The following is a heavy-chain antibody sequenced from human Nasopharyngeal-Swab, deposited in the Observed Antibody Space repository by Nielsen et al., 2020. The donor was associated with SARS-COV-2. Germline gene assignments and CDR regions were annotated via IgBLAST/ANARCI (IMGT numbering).Heavy chain of an antibody. J-gene: IGHJ4*02. CDR3: ARGYPFFEYSSSYYFDY. V-gene: IGHV4-34*01. CDR2: INHSGST. D-gene: IGHD6-6*01. Sequence: WIRQPPGKGLEWIGEINHSGSTNYNLSLKSRVTISVDTSKNQFSLKLSSVTAADTAVYYCARGYPFFEYSSSYYFDYWGQGTLVTVSS.